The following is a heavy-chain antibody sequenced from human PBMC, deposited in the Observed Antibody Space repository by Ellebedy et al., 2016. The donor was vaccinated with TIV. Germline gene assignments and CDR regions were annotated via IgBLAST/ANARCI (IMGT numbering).Heavy chain of an antibody. J-gene: IGHJ4*02. Sequence: AASVKVSCKASGYTFTSYAMHWVRQAPGQRLEWMGWMNADNGNTKYSQKFQGRVTITRDTSASTAYMELSSLRSEDTAVYYCARDRDYGTFDYWGQGTLVTVSS. CDR1: GYTFTSYA. V-gene: IGHV1-3*01. D-gene: IGHD4-17*01. CDR2: MNADNGNT. CDR3: ARDRDYGTFDY.